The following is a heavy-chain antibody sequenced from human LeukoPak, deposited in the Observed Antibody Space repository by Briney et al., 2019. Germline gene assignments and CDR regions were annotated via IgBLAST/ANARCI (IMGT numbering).Heavy chain of an antibody. CDR2: FDPEDGET. J-gene: IGHJ1*01. CDR1: GYTLTGLS. D-gene: IGHD2/OR15-2a*01. CDR3: ATGLVALHPTEYFQH. V-gene: IGHV1-24*01. Sequence: ASVKVSCKVSGYTLTGLSMHWVRQAPGKGLEWMGGFDPEDGETIYAQKFQGRVTMTEDTSTDTAYMELSSLRSEDTAVYYCATGLVALHPTEYFQHWGQGTLVTVSS.